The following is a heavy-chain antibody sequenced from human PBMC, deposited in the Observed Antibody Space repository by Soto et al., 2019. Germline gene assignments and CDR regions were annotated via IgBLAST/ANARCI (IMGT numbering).Heavy chain of an antibody. J-gene: IGHJ5*02. CDR3: ARSLGYCSGGSCYNWFDP. Sequence: SETLSLTCTVSSASISSYYWSWIRQPPGKGLEWIGYIYYSGSTNYNPSLKSRVTISVDTSKNQFSLKLSSVTAADTAVYYCARSLGYCSGGSCYNWFDPWGQGTLVTVSS. V-gene: IGHV4-59*08. D-gene: IGHD2-15*01. CDR1: SASISSYY. CDR2: IYYSGST.